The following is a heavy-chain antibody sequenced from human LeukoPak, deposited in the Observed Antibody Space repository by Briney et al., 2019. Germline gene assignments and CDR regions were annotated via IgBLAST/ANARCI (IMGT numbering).Heavy chain of an antibody. Sequence: PGGSLRLSCAASGFTFSNAWMSWVRQAPGKGLEWVGRIKSKTDGGTTDYAAPVKGRLTISRDDSKNTLYLQMNSLKTEDTAVYYCTTYYDILTGYYETPFDYWGQGTLVTVSS. J-gene: IGHJ4*02. CDR1: GFTFSNAW. CDR3: TTYYDILTGYYETPFDY. D-gene: IGHD3-9*01. CDR2: IKSKTDGGTT. V-gene: IGHV3-15*01.